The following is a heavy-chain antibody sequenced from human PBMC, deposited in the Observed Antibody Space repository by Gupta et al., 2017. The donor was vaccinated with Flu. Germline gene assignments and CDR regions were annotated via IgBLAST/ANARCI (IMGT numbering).Heavy chain of an antibody. CDR3: AKFTMYTVDRFES. V-gene: IGHV3-23*01. Sequence: VHLSESGRAVAQRGGSLRPSCAASGFNFRSPALAWGRQAPGKGLEWVSTISASGKTTYYADSVKGRFSLSRDNSKNILSLEMNTLRAEDAAIYVCAKFTMYTVDRFESWRQGTPVTVSS. CDR1: GFNFRSPA. D-gene: IGHD1-1*01. CDR2: ISASGKTT. J-gene: IGHJ4*02.